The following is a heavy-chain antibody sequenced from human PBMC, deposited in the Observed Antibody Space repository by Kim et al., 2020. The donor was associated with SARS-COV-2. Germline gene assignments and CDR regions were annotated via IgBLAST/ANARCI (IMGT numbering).Heavy chain of an antibody. CDR2: SNEDGSIT. CDR3: ARDLSGSDDL. D-gene: IGHD5-12*01. Sequence: GGSRRLSCAASGFTFSKYWMHWVRQVPGEGLVWVSRSNEDGSITNYADSVRGRFTISRDNARSTLYLQMNSLGAEDTALYYCARDLSGSDDLWGQGTLVT. V-gene: IGHV3-74*01. J-gene: IGHJ5*02. CDR1: GFTFSKYW.